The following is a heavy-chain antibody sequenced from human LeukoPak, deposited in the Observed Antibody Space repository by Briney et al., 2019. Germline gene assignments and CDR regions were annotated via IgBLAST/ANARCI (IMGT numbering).Heavy chain of an antibody. J-gene: IGHJ4*02. V-gene: IGHV4-4*07. CDR1: GGSISSYY. CDR2: IYTSGST. CDR3: ARETSRTGPLLFGY. D-gene: IGHD3/OR15-3a*01. Sequence: PSETLSLTCTVSGGSISSYYWSWIRQPAGKGLEWIGRIYTSGSTNYNPSLKSRVTMSVDTSKNQFSLKLSSVTAADTAVYYCARETSRTGPLLFGYWGQGTLVTVSS.